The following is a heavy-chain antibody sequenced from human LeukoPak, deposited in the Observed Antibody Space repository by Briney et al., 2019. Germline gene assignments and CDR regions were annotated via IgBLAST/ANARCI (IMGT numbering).Heavy chain of an antibody. CDR3: AREEGQQLGGLGFDP. D-gene: IGHD6-13*01. V-gene: IGHV1-69*04. Sequence: SVKGSCKASGGTFSSYAISWVRQAPGQGLEWMGRIIPILGIAKYAQKFQGRVTTTADKSTRTAYMELSSLRSEDTGVYYFAREEGQQLGGLGFDPWGQGTLVTVSS. J-gene: IGHJ5*02. CDR1: GGTFSSYA. CDR2: IIPILGIA.